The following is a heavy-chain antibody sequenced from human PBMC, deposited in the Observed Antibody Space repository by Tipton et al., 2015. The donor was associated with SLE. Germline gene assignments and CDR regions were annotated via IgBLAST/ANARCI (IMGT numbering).Heavy chain of an antibody. CDR2: ISVYHGNT. J-gene: IGHJ4*02. CDR3: ARDENLTENDY. Sequence: QSGAEVKKPGASVKVSCKASGYTFTTYGISWVQQAPGQGLEWMGWISVYHGNTKYGQKLQGRVTMTTDTSTSTAYMELRSLRADDTAVYYCARDENLTENDYWGQGTLVTVSS. D-gene: IGHD7-27*01. CDR1: GYTFTTYG. V-gene: IGHV1-18*04.